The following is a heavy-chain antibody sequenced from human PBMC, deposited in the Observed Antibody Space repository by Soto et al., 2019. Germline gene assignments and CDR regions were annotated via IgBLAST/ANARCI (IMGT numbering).Heavy chain of an antibody. D-gene: IGHD2-2*01. J-gene: IGHJ5*02. CDR2: IDPSGGST. V-gene: IGHV1-46*01. CDR3: ARVAAAAIPYNWFDP. CDR1: GYTFTSYY. Sequence: ASVKVSCKSSGYTFTSYYMHCVRQAPGQGLGWMGIIDPSGGSTSYAQKFQGRVTMTRDTSTSTVCMELSSLTSDDTAVYYCARVAAAAIPYNWFDPWGQGTLVTVSS.